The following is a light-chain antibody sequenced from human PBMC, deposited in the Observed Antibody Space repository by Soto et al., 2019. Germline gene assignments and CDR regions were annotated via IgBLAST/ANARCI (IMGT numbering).Light chain of an antibody. J-gene: IGLJ1*01. Sequence: QSALTQPASVSGSPGQSITISCTGTNSDVGGYDYVSWYQQHPDKAPKFMIYEVTNRPSGVSHRFSGSKSGNTASLTISGLQAEDEADYYCSSYTTTGTYVFGTGTMLTVL. V-gene: IGLV2-14*01. CDR2: EVT. CDR3: SSYTTTGTYV. CDR1: NSDVGGYDY.